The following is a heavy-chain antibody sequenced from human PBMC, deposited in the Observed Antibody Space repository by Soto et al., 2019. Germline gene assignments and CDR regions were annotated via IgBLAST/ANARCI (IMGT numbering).Heavy chain of an antibody. D-gene: IGHD6-19*01. CDR3: ARAHSGWSSKFDY. V-gene: IGHV4-31*02. CDR1: DLYIGSVGYC. J-gene: IGHJ4*02. Sequence: PSETKSHTKTFADLYIGSVGYCWSWKRQHPGKGLEWIGYIYYSGSTYYNPSLKSRVTISVDTSKNQFSLKLSSVTAADTAVYYCARAHSGWSSKFDYWGQGTLVTVSS. CDR2: IYYSGST.